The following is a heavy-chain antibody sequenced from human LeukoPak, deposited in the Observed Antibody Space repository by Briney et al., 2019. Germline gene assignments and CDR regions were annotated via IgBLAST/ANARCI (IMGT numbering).Heavy chain of an antibody. V-gene: IGHV4-34*01. D-gene: IGHD6-13*01. J-gene: IGHJ4*02. CDR1: GGSFSGYY. CDR3: ARDNSIAAAGTGYYFDY. Sequence: PSETLSLTCTVYGGSFSGYYWSWIRQPPGKGLEWIGEINHSGSTNYNPSLKSRVTISVDTSKNQFSLKLSSVTAADTAVYYCARDNSIAAAGTGYYFDYWGQGTLVTVSS. CDR2: INHSGST.